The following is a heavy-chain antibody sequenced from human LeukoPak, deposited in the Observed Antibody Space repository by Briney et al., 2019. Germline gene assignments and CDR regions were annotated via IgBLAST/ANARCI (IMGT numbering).Heavy chain of an antibody. CDR3: ARIPPVLWFGESPFDY. Sequence: ASVKVSCKTSGYTFTSYGISWVRQAPGQGLEWMGWISAYNGNTNYAQKFQGRVTMTTDTSTSTAYMELRSLRSDDTAVYYCARIPPVLWFGESPFDYWGQGTLVTVSS. V-gene: IGHV1-18*01. D-gene: IGHD3-10*01. CDR2: ISAYNGNT. J-gene: IGHJ4*02. CDR1: GYTFTSYG.